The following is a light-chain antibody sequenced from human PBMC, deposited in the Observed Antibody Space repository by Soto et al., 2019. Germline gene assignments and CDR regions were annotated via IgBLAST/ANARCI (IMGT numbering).Light chain of an antibody. CDR1: QTISSW. Sequence: DLPMTQSPSTLSVSLVDRFTITCRASQTISSWLAWYQQKPGKAPKLLIYKASTLKSGVPSRFSGSGSGTEFTLTISSLQPDDFATYYCQHYNSYSEAFGQGTKVDIK. J-gene: IGKJ1*01. V-gene: IGKV1-5*03. CDR2: KAS. CDR3: QHYNSYSEA.